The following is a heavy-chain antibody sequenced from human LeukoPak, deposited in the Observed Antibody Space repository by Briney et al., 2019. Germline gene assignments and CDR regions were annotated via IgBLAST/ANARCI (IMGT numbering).Heavy chain of an antibody. D-gene: IGHD2-2*02. V-gene: IGHV1-18*01. J-gene: IGHJ4*02. Sequence: GASVKVSCKASGYTFTSYGISWVRQAPGQGLEWMGWISAYNGNTNYAQKLQGRVTMTTDTSTSTAYMELRSLRSDDTAVYYCARVALGVVVPAAIDYWGQGTLVTVSP. CDR3: ARVALGVVVPAAIDY. CDR1: GYTFTSYG. CDR2: ISAYNGNT.